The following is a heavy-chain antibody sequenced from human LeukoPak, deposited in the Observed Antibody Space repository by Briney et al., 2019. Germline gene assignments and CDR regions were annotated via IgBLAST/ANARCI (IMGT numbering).Heavy chain of an antibody. J-gene: IGHJ4*02. CDR2: IIPIFGTA. Sequence: SVKVSCKASGGTFSSYAISWVRQAPGQGLEWMGGIIPIFGTANYAQKFQGRVTITADESTSTAYMELSSLRSEDTAVYYCARDPNPNDWAHFDYWGQGTLVTVSS. D-gene: IGHD3-9*01. V-gene: IGHV1-69*13. CDR3: ARDPNPNDWAHFDY. CDR1: GGTFSSYA.